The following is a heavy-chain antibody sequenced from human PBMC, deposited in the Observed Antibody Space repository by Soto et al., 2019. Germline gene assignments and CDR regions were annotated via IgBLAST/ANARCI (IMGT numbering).Heavy chain of an antibody. J-gene: IGHJ4*02. Sequence: KPSETLSLTGTVSGGSVSSGYYYWSWIRQPPGKGLQWIGYVYYSGSTDYNPSLKSRVTISVDTSKNQFSLKLTSVTVADTAVYYCARERTGDHTIFDYWGQRNLITVSS. D-gene: IGHD1-1*01. V-gene: IGHV4-61*01. CDR2: VYYSGST. CDR3: ARERTGDHTIFDY. CDR1: GGSVSSGYYY.